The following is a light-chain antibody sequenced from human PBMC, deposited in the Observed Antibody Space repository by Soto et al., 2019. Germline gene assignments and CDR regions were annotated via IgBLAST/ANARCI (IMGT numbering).Light chain of an antibody. CDR2: AAS. CDR3: QKYDSAPWT. CDR1: QGISNY. V-gene: IGKV1-27*01. Sequence: DIQMTQSPSSLPASVSDRVTITCRASQGISNYLAWYQQKPGKVPKLLIYAASTLQSGVPSRFSGSGSGTNFTLTISSLQPEDVATYYCQKYDSAPWTFGQGTKVEIK. J-gene: IGKJ1*01.